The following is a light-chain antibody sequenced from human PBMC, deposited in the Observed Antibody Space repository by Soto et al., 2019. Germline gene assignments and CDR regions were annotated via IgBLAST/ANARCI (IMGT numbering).Light chain of an antibody. CDR3: QQTNSPYT. CDR1: LSISTW. V-gene: IGKV1-12*01. CDR2: AAS. J-gene: IGKJ2*01. Sequence: IQMTQSPSSVSASVGDRVTITCRASLSISTWLAWYRQKPGKAPEFLIYAASSLQSGVPSRISGSGSGTDFTLTISXLQPEDFATYYCQQTNSPYTFGQGTKVDIK.